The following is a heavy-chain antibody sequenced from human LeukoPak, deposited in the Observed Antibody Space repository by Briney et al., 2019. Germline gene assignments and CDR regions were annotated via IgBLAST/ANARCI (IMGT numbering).Heavy chain of an antibody. D-gene: IGHD6-6*01. J-gene: IGHJ4*02. Sequence: ASVKVSCKASGYTFTGYYMHWVRQAPGQGLEWMGWINPNSGGTNYAQKFQGRVTMTRDTSISTAYMELSGLRSDDTAVYYCARARQLVSSLRYWGQGTLVTVSS. CDR1: GYTFTGYY. V-gene: IGHV1-2*02. CDR2: INPNSGGT. CDR3: ARARQLVSSLRY.